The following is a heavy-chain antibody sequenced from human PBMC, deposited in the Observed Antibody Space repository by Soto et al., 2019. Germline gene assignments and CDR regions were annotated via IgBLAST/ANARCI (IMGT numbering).Heavy chain of an antibody. CDR1: GFTFSSYG. V-gene: IGHV3-33*01. CDR2: IWYDGSNK. J-gene: IGHJ6*02. D-gene: IGHD6-13*01. CDR3: AREGYSSWHHSYGMDV. Sequence: GGSLRLSCAASGFTFSSYGMHWVRQAPGKGLEWVAVIWYDGSNKYYADSVKGRFTISRDNSKKTLYLQMNSLRAEDTAVYYCAREGYSSWHHSYGMDVWCQGTTVTV.